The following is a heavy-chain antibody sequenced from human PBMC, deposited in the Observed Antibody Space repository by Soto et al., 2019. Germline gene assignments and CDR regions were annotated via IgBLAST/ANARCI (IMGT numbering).Heavy chain of an antibody. CDR3: ARGGTAISDFGFWFDP. CDR1: GGSISSGGYY. V-gene: IGHV4-31*03. D-gene: IGHD5-18*01. Sequence: QVQLQESGPGLVKPSQTLSLTCTVSGGSISSGGYYWSWIRQHPGKGLEWIGYIYYSGSTYYNPSLKSRVTISVDTSKNQFALKLSSVTAADTAVYYCARGGTAISDFGFWFDPWGQGTLVTVSS. CDR2: IYYSGST. J-gene: IGHJ5*02.